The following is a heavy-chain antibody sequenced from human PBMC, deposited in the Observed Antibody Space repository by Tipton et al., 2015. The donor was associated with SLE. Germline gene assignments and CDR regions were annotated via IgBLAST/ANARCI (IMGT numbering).Heavy chain of an antibody. CDR1: GGSFSGYY. V-gene: IGHV4-34*09. CDR2: IYYSGST. J-gene: IGHJ4*02. CDR3: ARVKGRLLWFGDEGY. Sequence: TLSLTCAVYGGSFSGYYWSWIRQPPGKGLEWIGSIYYSGSTYYNPSLKSRVTISVDTSKNQFSLKLSSVTAADTAVYYCARVKGRLLWFGDEGYWGQGTLVTVSS. D-gene: IGHD3-10*01.